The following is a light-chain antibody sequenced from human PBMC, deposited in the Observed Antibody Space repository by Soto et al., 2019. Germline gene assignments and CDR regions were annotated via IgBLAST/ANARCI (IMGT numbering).Light chain of an antibody. CDR3: CSLTTSHTYV. Sequence: QSALTQPASVSGSPVQSSTISCTVTRSDIGHYDYVSWYQQHPGKAPKLMIYHVTYRPSGVSNRYSGSKSGNSASLTISGLQADDEADYYCCSLTTSHTYVFGSGTKLTVL. CDR1: RSDIGHYDY. CDR2: HVT. V-gene: IGLV2-14*03. J-gene: IGLJ1*01.